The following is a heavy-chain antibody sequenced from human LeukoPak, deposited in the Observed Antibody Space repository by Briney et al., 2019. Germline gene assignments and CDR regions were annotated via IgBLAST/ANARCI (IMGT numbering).Heavy chain of an antibody. J-gene: IGHJ4*02. Sequence: SETLSLTCTASGGSISSGGYSWSWIRQPPGTGLEWIGYIYHSGSTYYNPSLKSRVTISVDRSKNQFSLKLSSVTAADTAVYYCASLITGTGSDFDYWGQGTLVTVSS. CDR3: ASLITGTGSDFDY. D-gene: IGHD1-20*01. V-gene: IGHV4-30-2*01. CDR2: IYHSGST. CDR1: GGSISSGGYS.